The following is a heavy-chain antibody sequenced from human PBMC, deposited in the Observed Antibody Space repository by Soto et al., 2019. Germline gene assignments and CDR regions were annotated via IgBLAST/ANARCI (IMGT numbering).Heavy chain of an antibody. V-gene: IGHV3-23*01. CDR2: ISGSGGST. J-gene: IGHJ4*02. CDR3: ATSPYNRSSYFDY. Sequence: EVQLLESGGGLVQPGGSLRLSCAASGFTFSSYAMSWVRQAPGRGLEWVSAISGSGGSTYYADSVTGRFTISRDNPKNTLYLQMNSLRAEDTAVYYCATSPYNRSSYFDYWGPGTLVTVSS. D-gene: IGHD6-6*01. CDR1: GFTFSSYA.